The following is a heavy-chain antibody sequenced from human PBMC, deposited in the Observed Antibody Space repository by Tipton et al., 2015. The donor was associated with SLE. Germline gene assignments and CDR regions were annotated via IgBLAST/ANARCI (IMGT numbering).Heavy chain of an antibody. CDR1: GFTFSSYG. CDR3: AREGTTVTTAFQH. V-gene: IGHV3-30*03. Sequence: SLRLSCAASGFTFSSYGMHWVRQAPGKGLEWVAVISYDGSNKYYADSVKGRFTISRDNSKNTLYLQMNSLRAEDTAVYYCAREGTTVTTAFQHWGQGTLVTVSS. CDR2: ISYDGSNK. J-gene: IGHJ1*01. D-gene: IGHD4-17*01.